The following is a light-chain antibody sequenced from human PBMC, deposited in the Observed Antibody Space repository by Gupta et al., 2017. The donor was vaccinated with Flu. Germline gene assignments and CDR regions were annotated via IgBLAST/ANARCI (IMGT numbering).Light chain of an antibody. CDR1: QSAVYSDGNTY. CDR3: MQNYI. Sequence: LVMTQSPLSLPVTLGQPASISCRSSQSAVYSDGNTYLSWFRQRPGQSPRRLIYKVSNRGSGVPDRFXGSXSGTNYXLKISRVEAEDVGVYDCMQNYIFGXGTKLEI. CDR2: KVS. V-gene: IGKV2-30*01. J-gene: IGKJ2*01.